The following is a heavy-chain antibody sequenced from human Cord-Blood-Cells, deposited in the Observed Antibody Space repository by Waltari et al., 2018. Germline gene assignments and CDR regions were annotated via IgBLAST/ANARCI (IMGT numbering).Heavy chain of an antibody. Sequence: QVQLQQWGAGLLKPSETLSLTCAVYGGSFSGYYWSWICQPPGKGLEWIGEINHSGSNNSNPSLKSRVTISVDTSKNQFSLKLSSVTAADTAVYYCASPVGATSYYYGMDVWGQGTTVTVSS. CDR3: ASPVGATSYYYGMDV. J-gene: IGHJ6*02. V-gene: IGHV4-34*01. CDR1: GGSFSGYY. CDR2: INHSGSN. D-gene: IGHD1-26*01.